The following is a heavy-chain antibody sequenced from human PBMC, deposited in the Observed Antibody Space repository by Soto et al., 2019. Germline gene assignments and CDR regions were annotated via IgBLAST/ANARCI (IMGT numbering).Heavy chain of an antibody. J-gene: IGHJ6*02. CDR3: GRAPPEPTLAYYYGRDV. D-gene: IGHD1-26*01. CDR2: IIPIFGTA. CDR1: GGTFSSYA. Sequence: SVKVSCKASGGTFSSYAISWVRQAPGQGLEWMGGIIPIFGTANYAQKFQGRVTITADESTSTAYMELSSLRSEDTAVYYCGRAPPEPTLAYYYGRDVGGQGPRVTVPS. V-gene: IGHV1-69*13.